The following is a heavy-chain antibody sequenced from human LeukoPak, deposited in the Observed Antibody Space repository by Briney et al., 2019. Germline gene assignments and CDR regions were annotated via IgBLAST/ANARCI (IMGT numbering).Heavy chain of an antibody. CDR2: IYTSGSP. Sequence: SSETLSLTCTVSGGSISSGSYYWSWIRQPAGKGLEWIWRIYTSGSPNYNPSLKSRVTISVDTSKNQFSLKLSSVTAADTAVYYCAREADPLKLERPRWGYYGMDVWGQGTTVTVSS. V-gene: IGHV4-61*02. CDR3: AREADPLKLERPRWGYYGMDV. CDR1: GGSISSGSYY. D-gene: IGHD1-1*01. J-gene: IGHJ6*02.